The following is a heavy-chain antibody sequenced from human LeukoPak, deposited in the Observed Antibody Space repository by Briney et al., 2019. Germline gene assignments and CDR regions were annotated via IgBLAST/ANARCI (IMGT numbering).Heavy chain of an antibody. CDR2: IRSKAYGGTT. CDR3: TRPFYDSSGYYGY. Sequence: GGSLRLSCAASGFTFSSYAMSWFRQAPGKGLEWVGFIRSKAYGGTTEYAASVKGRFTISRDDSKSIAYLQMNSLKTEDTAVYYCTRPFYDSSGYYGYWGQGTLVTVSS. V-gene: IGHV3-49*03. CDR1: GFTFSSYA. J-gene: IGHJ4*02. D-gene: IGHD3-22*01.